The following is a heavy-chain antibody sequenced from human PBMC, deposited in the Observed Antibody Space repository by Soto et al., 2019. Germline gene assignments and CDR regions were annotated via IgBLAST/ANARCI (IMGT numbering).Heavy chain of an antibody. CDR1: GASISSDNW. D-gene: IGHD3-10*01. J-gene: IGHJ4*02. CDR2: IYHSGST. Sequence: PSETLSLTCEFSGASISSDNWWGWVRQPPGKGLEWIGEIYHSGSTNYNPSLKSRVTISVDKSKNQFPLKLTSVTAADTAIYYCARVSATVMLRGVIIYWGRGTLVTVS. CDR3: ARVSATVMLRGVIIY. V-gene: IGHV4-4*02.